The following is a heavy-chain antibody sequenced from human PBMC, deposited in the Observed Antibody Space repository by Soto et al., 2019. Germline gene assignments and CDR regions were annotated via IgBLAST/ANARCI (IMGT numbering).Heavy chain of an antibody. D-gene: IGHD2-21*02. CDR3: AKDDFTDRGDDYFDY. CDR1: GFTFSSYG. CDR2: IWYDGSNK. V-gene: IGHV3-33*06. Sequence: PGGSLRLSCAASGFTFSSYGMHWVRQAPGKGLEWVAVIWYDGSNKYYADSVKGRFTISRDNSKNTLYLQMNSLRAEDTAVYYCAKDDFTDRGDDYFDYWGPGTLVTVSS. J-gene: IGHJ4*02.